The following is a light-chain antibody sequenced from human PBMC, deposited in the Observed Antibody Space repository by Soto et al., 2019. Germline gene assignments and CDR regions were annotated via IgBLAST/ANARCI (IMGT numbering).Light chain of an antibody. V-gene: IGLV2-8*01. CDR2: GNN. CDR1: SSDVGGYNY. Sequence: QSALTQPPSASGSPGQSVAISCTGTSSDVGGYNYVSWYQQLPRIAPKLLIYGNNIRPSGVPDRFSGSKFATSAYLTISGLQAEDEAEYYCQSQDGSLSVSVFGGGTKLTV. J-gene: IGLJ3*02. CDR3: QSQDGSLSVSV.